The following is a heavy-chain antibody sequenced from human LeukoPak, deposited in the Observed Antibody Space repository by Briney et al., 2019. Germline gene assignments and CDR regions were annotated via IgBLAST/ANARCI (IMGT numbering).Heavy chain of an antibody. J-gene: IGHJ4*02. D-gene: IGHD5-24*01. CDR2: ISYDGKNE. CDR1: GFTFSNFG. CDR3: AKQMAVDYFDY. V-gene: IGHV3-30*18. Sequence: PGGSLRLSCAASGFTFSNFGMHWVRQAPGEGLEWVAVISYDGKNEYYTDTVKGRFTISRDNAKNTLYLQMNSLRAEDTAVYYCAKQMAVDYFDYWGQGTLVTVSS.